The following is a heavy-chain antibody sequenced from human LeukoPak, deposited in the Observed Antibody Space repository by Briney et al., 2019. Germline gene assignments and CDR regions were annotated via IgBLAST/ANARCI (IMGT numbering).Heavy chain of an antibody. CDR2: IYSGGNT. CDR1: GFTLDDYA. Sequence: GGSLRLSCAASGFTLDDYAMHWVRQAPGKGLEWVSVIYSGGNTYYADSVKGRFTISRDNSKNTLYLQMNSLRAEDTAVYYCARRRDTFDIWGQGTMVTVSS. J-gene: IGHJ3*02. CDR3: ARRRDTFDI. V-gene: IGHV3-66*04.